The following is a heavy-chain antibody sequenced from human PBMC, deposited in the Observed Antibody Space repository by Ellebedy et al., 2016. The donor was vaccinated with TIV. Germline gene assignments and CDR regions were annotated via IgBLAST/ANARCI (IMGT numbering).Heavy chain of an antibody. J-gene: IGHJ4*02. Sequence: GESLKISCAASGFTFSGYWMHWVRQAPGKGLEWVSYISSSSSTIYYADSVKGRFTISRDNAKNSLYLQMNSLRAEDTDVYYCARDPTARSTVTGLGDYWGQGTLVTVSS. CDR3: ARDPTARSTVTGLGDY. V-gene: IGHV3-48*01. CDR1: GFTFSGYW. D-gene: IGHD4-17*01. CDR2: ISSSSSTI.